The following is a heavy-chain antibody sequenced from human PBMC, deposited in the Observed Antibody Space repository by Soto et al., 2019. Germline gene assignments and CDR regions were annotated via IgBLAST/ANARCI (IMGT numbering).Heavy chain of an antibody. J-gene: IGHJ4*02. D-gene: IGHD4-17*01. CDR3: ARQAGDKYAYGDYFSAFDY. Sequence: SETLSLTCTVSGGSISSSSYYWGWIRQPPGKGLEWIGSIYYSGSTYYNPSLKSRVTISVDTSKNQFSLKLSSVTAADTAVYYCARQAGDKYAYGDYFSAFDYWGQGTLVTVSS. CDR2: IYYSGST. CDR1: GGSISSSSYY. V-gene: IGHV4-39*01.